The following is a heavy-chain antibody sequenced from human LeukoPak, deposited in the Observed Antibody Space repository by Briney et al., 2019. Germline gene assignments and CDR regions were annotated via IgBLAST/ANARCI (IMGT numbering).Heavy chain of an antibody. Sequence: ASVKVSCKASGYTFTGYYMHWVRQAPGQGLEWMGWINPNSGGTNYAQKFQGRVTMTRDTSISTAYMELSRLRSDDTAVYYCARGHGEPKAYYYMDVWGKGTTVTISS. CDR1: GYTFTGYY. CDR2: INPNSGGT. D-gene: IGHD1-14*01. CDR3: ARGHGEPKAYYYMDV. J-gene: IGHJ6*03. V-gene: IGHV1-2*02.